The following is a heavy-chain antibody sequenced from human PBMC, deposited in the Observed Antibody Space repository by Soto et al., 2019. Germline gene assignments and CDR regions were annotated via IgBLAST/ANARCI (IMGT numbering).Heavy chain of an antibody. Sequence: QVQLVQSGAEVKKPGSSVKVSCKASGGTFSSYTISWVRQAPGQGLEWMGRIIPILGIANYAQKFQGRVTITADKSTSTAYMELSSLRSEDTAVYYCAREWGVYRGCFDYWGQGTLVTVSS. CDR3: AREWGVYRGCFDY. V-gene: IGHV1-69*08. CDR2: IIPILGIA. CDR1: GGTFSSYT. D-gene: IGHD5-12*01. J-gene: IGHJ4*02.